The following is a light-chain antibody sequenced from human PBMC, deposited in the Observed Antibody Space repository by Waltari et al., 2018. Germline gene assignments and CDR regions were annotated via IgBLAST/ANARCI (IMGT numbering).Light chain of an antibody. CDR3: QQYGNSPFA. CDR2: DVS. J-gene: IGKJ5*01. CDR1: QSLSGDY. V-gene: IGKV3-20*01. Sequence: EIVLTQSPGTLSLSPGERVTLSCRASQSLSGDYVAWYQQKPGQAPRLLFYDVSRRATGVPDRFSASWSGTDFTLTISRLEPGDFAVYYCQQYGNSPFAFGQGTRLEIK.